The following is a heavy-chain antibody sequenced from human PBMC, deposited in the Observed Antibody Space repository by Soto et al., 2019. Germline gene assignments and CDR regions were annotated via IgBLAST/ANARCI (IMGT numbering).Heavy chain of an antibody. Sequence: GGSLRLSCAASGFTFSSYWMHWVRQAPGKGLVWVSRINSDGSSTSYADSVKGRFTISRDNAKNALYLQMNSLRAEDTAVYYCARDPRRTGTPGYGMDVWGQGTTVTVSS. CDR3: ARDPRRTGTPGYGMDV. V-gene: IGHV3-74*01. CDR2: INSDGSST. J-gene: IGHJ6*02. CDR1: GFTFSSYW. D-gene: IGHD1-1*01.